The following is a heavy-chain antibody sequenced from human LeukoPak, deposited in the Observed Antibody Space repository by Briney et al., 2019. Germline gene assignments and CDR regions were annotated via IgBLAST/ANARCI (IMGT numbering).Heavy chain of an antibody. CDR1: GGSISSSSYY. CDR2: IYYSGST. CDR3: ARGTYYYDSSGYYYHNWFDP. Sequence: PSETLSLTCTVSGGSISSSSYYWGLIRQPPGKGLQWIGSIYYSGSTYYNPSLKSRVTISVDTSKNQFSLKLSSVTAADTAVYYCARGTYYYDSSGYYYHNWFDPWGQGTLVTVSS. J-gene: IGHJ5*02. D-gene: IGHD3-22*01. V-gene: IGHV4-39*07.